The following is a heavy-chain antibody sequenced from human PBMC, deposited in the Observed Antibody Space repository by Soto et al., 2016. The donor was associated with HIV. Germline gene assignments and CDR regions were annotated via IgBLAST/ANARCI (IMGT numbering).Heavy chain of an antibody. J-gene: IGHJ4*02. V-gene: IGHV1-8*03. D-gene: IGHD2-2*01. Sequence: QVQLVQSGTEVKKPGASVKVSCKTSGYNFVSNDINWVRQAPGQGLEWMGWLNPENGKTGYAQKFQGRVIITRDISTATVYMEVTSLTLEDTAIYFCARTLSSRFDFWGQGTLVTVSS. CDR3: ARTLSSRFDF. CDR2: LNPENGKT. CDR1: GYNFVSND.